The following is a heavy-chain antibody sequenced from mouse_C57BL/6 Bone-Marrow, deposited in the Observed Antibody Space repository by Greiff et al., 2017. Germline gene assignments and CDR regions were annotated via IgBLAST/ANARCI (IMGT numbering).Heavy chain of an antibody. CDR1: GFNIKDDY. Sequence: VQLQQSGAELVRPGASVKLSCTASGFNIKDDYMHWVKQRPEQGLEWIGWIDPENGDTEYASKFQGKATITADTSSNTAYLQLSSLTSGDTAVYYCTTGYYGSSFLAYWGQGTLVTVSA. V-gene: IGHV14-4*01. CDR3: TTGYYGSSFLAY. J-gene: IGHJ3*01. CDR2: IDPENGDT. D-gene: IGHD1-1*01.